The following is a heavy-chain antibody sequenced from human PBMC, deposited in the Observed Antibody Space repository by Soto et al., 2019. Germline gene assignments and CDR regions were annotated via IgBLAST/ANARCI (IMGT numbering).Heavy chain of an antibody. CDR2: ISYDGSNK. J-gene: IGHJ6*02. CDR1: GFTFSSYA. Sequence: GGSLRLSCAASGFTFSSYAMHWVRQAPGKGLEWVAVISYDGSNKYYADSVKGRFTISRDNSKNTLYLQMNSLRAEDTAVYYCARSIPLPAAIMDYYYGMDVWGQGTRVTVSS. D-gene: IGHD2-2*02. CDR3: ARSIPLPAAIMDYYYGMDV. V-gene: IGHV3-30-3*01.